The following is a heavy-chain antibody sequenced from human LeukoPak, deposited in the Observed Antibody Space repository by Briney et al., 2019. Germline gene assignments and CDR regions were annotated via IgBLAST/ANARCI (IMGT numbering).Heavy chain of an antibody. J-gene: IGHJ4*02. Sequence: PSETLSLTCTVSGYSISSGYYWGWIRQPPGKGLEWIESIYHRGTTYYKQSLKSRVTMSIDTSKNQFSLKLTSVTAADTAFYYCARDLYGSGSFYNGDYWGQGILVTVSS. CDR3: ARDLYGSGSFYNGDY. V-gene: IGHV4-38-2*02. CDR2: IYHRGTT. D-gene: IGHD3-10*01. CDR1: GYSISSGYY.